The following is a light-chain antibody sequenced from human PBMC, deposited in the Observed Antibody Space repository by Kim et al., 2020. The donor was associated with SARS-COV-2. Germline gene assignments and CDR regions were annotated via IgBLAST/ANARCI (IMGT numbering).Light chain of an antibody. CDR1: QTVSRRY. Sequence: SLAGGATRPCRAGQTVSRRYLAWYRPQPGPAPRLLIYGASRQATGNPDRFRGSGAWKDFPLTISRLEPEEFSVYYCQEYCSSPRYSLRQGTNLEL. J-gene: IGKJ2*03. V-gene: IGKV3-20*01. CDR2: GAS. CDR3: QEYCSSPRYS.